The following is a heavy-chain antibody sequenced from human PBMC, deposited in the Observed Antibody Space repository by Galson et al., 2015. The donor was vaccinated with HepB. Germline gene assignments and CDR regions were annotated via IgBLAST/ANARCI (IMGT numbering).Heavy chain of an antibody. CDR3: ARLDTAMVTTFDY. J-gene: IGHJ4*02. V-gene: IGHV4-61*01. Sequence: SGGSVSSGSYCWSWIRQPPGEGLEWIGYIYYSGSTNYNPSLKSRVTISVDTSKNQFSLKLSSVTAADTAVYYCARLDTAMVTTFDYWGQGTLVTVSS. CDR1: GGSVSSGSYC. CDR2: IYYSGST. D-gene: IGHD5-18*01.